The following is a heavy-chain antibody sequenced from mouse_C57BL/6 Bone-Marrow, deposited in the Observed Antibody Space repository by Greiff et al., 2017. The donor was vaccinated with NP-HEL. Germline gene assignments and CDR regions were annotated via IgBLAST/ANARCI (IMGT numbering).Heavy chain of an antibody. Sequence: VQLHQSGPELVKPGASVKISCKASGYTFTDYYMNWVKQSHGKSLEWIGDINPNNGGTSYNQKFKGKATLTVDKSSSTAYMELRSLTSEDSAVYYCARSNYYDYDGGYYFDYWGQGTTLTVSS. CDR3: ARSNYYDYDGGYYFDY. CDR1: GYTFTDYY. J-gene: IGHJ2*01. V-gene: IGHV1-26*01. CDR2: INPNNGGT. D-gene: IGHD2-4*01.